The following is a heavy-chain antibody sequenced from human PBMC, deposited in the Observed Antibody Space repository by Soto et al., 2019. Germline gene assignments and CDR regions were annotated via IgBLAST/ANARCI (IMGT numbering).Heavy chain of an antibody. V-gene: IGHV3-21*01. D-gene: IGHD1-20*01. Sequence: ESGGGLVKPGGSLRLSCAASGFTFSSYTMNWVRQAPGKGLEWVSSISSSSSYIYYADSVKGRFTISRDNAKNSLYLQMNGLRAEDTAVYYCARILIIGTTRVSYFDYWGQGTLVTVSS. CDR2: ISSSSSYI. J-gene: IGHJ4*02. CDR3: ARILIIGTTRVSYFDY. CDR1: GFTFSSYT.